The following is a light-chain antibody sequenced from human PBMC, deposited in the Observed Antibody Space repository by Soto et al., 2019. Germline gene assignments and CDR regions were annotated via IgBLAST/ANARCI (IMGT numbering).Light chain of an antibody. CDR1: SSNIGSNT. V-gene: IGLV1-44*01. CDR2: SNN. CDR3: SAFTGTTYV. Sequence: VLTQPPSASGTPGQRVTISCSGSSSNIGSNTVNWYQQLPGTAPKLLIYSNNQRPSGVPDRFSGSKSGNTASLAISGLQAEDEADYYCSAFTGTTYVFGTGTKVTVL. J-gene: IGLJ1*01.